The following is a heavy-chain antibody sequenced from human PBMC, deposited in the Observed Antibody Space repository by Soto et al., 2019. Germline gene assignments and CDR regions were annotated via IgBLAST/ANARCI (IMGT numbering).Heavy chain of an antibody. J-gene: IGHJ6*03. Sequence: PSETLSLTCTVSGGSISSYYWSWIRQPPGKGLEWIGYIYYSGSTNYSPSLKSRVTISVDTSKNQFSLKLSSVTAADTAVYYCARRGFGVANMDVWGKGTTVTVSS. V-gene: IGHV4-59*08. D-gene: IGHD3-3*01. CDR3: ARRGFGVANMDV. CDR2: IYYSGST. CDR1: GGSISSYY.